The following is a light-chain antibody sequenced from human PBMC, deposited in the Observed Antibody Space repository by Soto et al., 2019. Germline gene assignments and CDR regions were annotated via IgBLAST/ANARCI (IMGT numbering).Light chain of an antibody. Sequence: DIPMTQSPSSLAASVGDRVTITCRASQGIRNYLVWYQQKPGKPPKPLIYAATTLDSGAPSRFSGSGSGKDFTLTISSLQPEDVATYYCQNSYRAPLTFGGGTKVEIK. CDR3: QNSYRAPLT. J-gene: IGKJ4*01. CDR2: AAT. V-gene: IGKV1-27*01. CDR1: QGIRNY.